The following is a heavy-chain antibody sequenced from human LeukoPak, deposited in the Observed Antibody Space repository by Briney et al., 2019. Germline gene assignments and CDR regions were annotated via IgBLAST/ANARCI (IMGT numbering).Heavy chain of an antibody. Sequence: SETLSLTCTVSGGSISSSSYYWGWIRQPPGKGLEWIGSIYYSGSTYYNPSLKSRVTISVDTSKNQFSLKLSSVTAADTAVYYSAMSSSWPGFWFDPWGQGTLVTVSS. V-gene: IGHV4-39*07. CDR1: GGSISSSSYY. J-gene: IGHJ5*02. CDR3: AMSSSWPGFWFDP. CDR2: IYYSGST. D-gene: IGHD6-13*01.